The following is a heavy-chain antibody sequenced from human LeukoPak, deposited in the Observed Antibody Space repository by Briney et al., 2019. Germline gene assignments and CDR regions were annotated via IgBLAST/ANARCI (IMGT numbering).Heavy chain of an antibody. CDR3: AKWKYSNSGIDDY. D-gene: IGHD6-6*01. Sequence: GGSLRLSCAASGFTFSSYAMSWVRQVPGKGLEWDSVISGSGDNTYYADSVKGRFTISRDNSKNMLYLQMNSLRAEDTAVYYCAKWKYSNSGIDDYWGQGTLVTVSS. V-gene: IGHV3-23*01. CDR2: ISGSGDNT. CDR1: GFTFSSYA. J-gene: IGHJ4*02.